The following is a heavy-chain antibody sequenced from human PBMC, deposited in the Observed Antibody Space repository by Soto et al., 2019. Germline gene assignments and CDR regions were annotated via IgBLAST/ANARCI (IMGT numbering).Heavy chain of an antibody. J-gene: IGHJ6*02. CDR3: ARGRANLCIAAAGRRLYYYGMDV. V-gene: IGHV4-30-2*01. D-gene: IGHD6-13*01. Sequence: TLSLTCAVSGGSISSGGYSWSWIRQPPGKGLEWIGYIYHSGSTYYNPSLKSRVTISVDRSKNQFSLKLSSVTAANTAVYYCARGRANLCIAAAGRRLYYYGMDVWGQGTTVTVSS. CDR2: IYHSGST. CDR1: GGSISSGGYS.